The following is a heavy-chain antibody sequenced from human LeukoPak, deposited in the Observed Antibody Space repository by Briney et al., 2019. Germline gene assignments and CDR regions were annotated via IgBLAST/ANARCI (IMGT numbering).Heavy chain of an antibody. CDR2: IKPDGSDT. CDR1: GFTFTTHW. D-gene: IGHD5-12*01. V-gene: IGHV3-74*01. J-gene: IGHJ4*02. CDR3: ARGKYGGYFIDY. Sequence: GGSLRLSCGASGFTFTTHWIHWVRQAPGKGLVWVSRIKPDGSDTNYADSVKGRFTISRGNAKNTVYLQMNSLRAEDTAVYYCARGKYGGYFIDYWGQGTPVTVSS.